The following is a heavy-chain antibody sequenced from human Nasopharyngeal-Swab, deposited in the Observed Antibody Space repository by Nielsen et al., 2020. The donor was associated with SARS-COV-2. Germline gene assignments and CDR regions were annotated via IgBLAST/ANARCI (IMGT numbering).Heavy chain of an antibody. CDR1: GGSLSSSSYY. Sequence: SETLSLPCTVSGGSLSSSSYYWGWIRQPPGKGLEWIGSIYYSGSTYYNPSLKSRVTISVDTSKNQFSLKLSSVTAADTAVYYCVGSSWYGDYYYYYGMDVWGQGTTVTVSS. D-gene: IGHD6-13*01. CDR2: IYYSGST. V-gene: IGHV4-39*07. CDR3: VGSSWYGDYYYYYGMDV. J-gene: IGHJ6*02.